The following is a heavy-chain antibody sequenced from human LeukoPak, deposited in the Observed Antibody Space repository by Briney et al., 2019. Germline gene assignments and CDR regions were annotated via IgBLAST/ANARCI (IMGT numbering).Heavy chain of an antibody. CDR2: IWYDGSNK. J-gene: IGHJ4*02. Sequence: GGSLRLSCAASGFTFSSYGMHWVRQAPGKGLEWVAVIWYDGSNKYYADSVKGRFTISRDNSKNTLYLQMNSLRAEHTAVYYCARDRWYYDYVWDYYFDYWGQGTLVTVSS. V-gene: IGHV3-33*01. CDR3: ARDRWYYDYVWDYYFDY. D-gene: IGHD3-16*01. CDR1: GFTFSSYG.